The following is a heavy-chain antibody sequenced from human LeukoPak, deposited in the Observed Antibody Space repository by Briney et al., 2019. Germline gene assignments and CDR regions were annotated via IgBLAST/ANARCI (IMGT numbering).Heavy chain of an antibody. J-gene: IGHJ4*02. V-gene: IGHV4-34*01. CDR3: ARRGGSGRAFDY. CDR1: GGSFSGYY. Sequence: SETLSLTCAVYGGSFSGYYWSWIRQPPGKGLEWIGEINHSGRTNYNPSLKSRVSISVDTSKNQFSLKLSSVTAADTAVYYCARRGGSGRAFDYWGQGTLVTVSS. CDR2: INHSGRT. D-gene: IGHD1-26*01.